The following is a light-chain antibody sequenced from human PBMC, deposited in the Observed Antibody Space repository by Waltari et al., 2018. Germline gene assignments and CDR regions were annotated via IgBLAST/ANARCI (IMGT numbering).Light chain of an antibody. Sequence: QSALTQPASVSGSPGQSITISCSGVGSAVGASDSVSWHQHHPGKAPQVIIYDVTNPPSGVSARFSASKSANTASLTISRLQPEDEADYYCSSQTLDGLVLFGGGTRLTVL. J-gene: IGLJ2*01. V-gene: IGLV2-14*03. CDR1: GSAVGASDS. CDR3: SSQTLDGLVL. CDR2: DVT.